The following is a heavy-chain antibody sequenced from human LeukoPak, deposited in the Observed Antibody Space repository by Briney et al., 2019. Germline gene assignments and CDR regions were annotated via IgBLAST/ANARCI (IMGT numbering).Heavy chain of an antibody. CDR3: ARDLRSAGIDY. CDR2: ISSSSSTI. J-gene: IGHJ4*02. D-gene: IGHD3-10*01. V-gene: IGHV3-48*04. CDR1: GFTFSSYS. Sequence: GGSLRLSCAASGFTFSSYSMNWVRQAPGKGLEWVSYISSSSSTIYYADSVKGRFTISRDNAKNSLYLQMNSLRAEDTAVYYCARDLRSAGIDYWGQGTLVTVSS.